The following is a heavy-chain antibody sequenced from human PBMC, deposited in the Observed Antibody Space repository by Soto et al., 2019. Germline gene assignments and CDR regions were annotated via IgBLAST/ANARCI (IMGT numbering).Heavy chain of an antibody. Sequence: GASVKVSCKASGGTFSSYAISWVRQAPGQGLEWMGGIIPIFGTANYAQKFQGRVTITADESTSTAYMELSSLRSEDTAVYYFARDQVVVVPAANYYYYGMDVWGQGTTVTVSS. CDR2: IIPIFGTA. D-gene: IGHD2-2*01. V-gene: IGHV1-69*13. CDR3: ARDQVVVVPAANYYYYGMDV. CDR1: GGTFSSYA. J-gene: IGHJ6*02.